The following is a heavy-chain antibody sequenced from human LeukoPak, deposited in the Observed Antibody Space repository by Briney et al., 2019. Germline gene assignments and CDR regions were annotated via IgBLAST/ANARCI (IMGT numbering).Heavy chain of an antibody. V-gene: IGHV3-7*01. CDR2: INQEGSEK. CDR3: ARFGATHSGSNYHP. J-gene: IGHJ5*02. D-gene: IGHD1-26*01. CDR1: GFNFKTYW. Sequence: TGGSLRLSCAASGFNFKTYWMTWVRQAPGRGLERVAKINQEGSEKYYVDSVQGRFTISRDNADNSLYLQMNSLRVDDTAVYYCARFGATHSGSNYHPWGQGTLVTVSS.